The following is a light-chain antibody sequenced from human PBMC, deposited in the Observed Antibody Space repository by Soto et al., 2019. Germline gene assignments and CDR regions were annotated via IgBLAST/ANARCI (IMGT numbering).Light chain of an antibody. V-gene: IGKV3D-11*01. Sequence: EIVLTQSPATLSSFPGDRVTLSCRASQYINTRLAWYQHRPGQAPRLLIYQTSIRAAGIPARFSGSGPGTDFTLTISSLEPEDFAVYYCQQRSNWPITFGQGTRLEI. CDR1: QYINTR. J-gene: IGKJ5*01. CDR3: QQRSNWPIT. CDR2: QTS.